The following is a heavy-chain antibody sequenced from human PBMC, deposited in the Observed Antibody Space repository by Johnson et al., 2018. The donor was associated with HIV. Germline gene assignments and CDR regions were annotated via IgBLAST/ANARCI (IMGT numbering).Heavy chain of an antibody. J-gene: IGHJ3*02. Sequence: VQLVESGGGLVQPGGSLRLSCAASGFSVSSNYMTWVRQAPGKGLEWVSVLFSGDTTYYADSVNGSFTISRDNSKNTLYLQMNSLRAEDTAVYYCARACRDGYTCDVFDIWGQGTLVTVSS. CDR2: LFSGDTT. CDR3: ARACRDGYTCDVFDI. D-gene: IGHD5-24*01. CDR1: GFSVSSNY. V-gene: IGHV3-66*01.